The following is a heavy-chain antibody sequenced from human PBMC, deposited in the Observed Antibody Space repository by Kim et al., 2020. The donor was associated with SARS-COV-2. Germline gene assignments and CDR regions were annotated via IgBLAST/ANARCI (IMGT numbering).Heavy chain of an antibody. CDR3: AKDRKSGYSYGYFDY. J-gene: IGHJ4*02. V-gene: IGHV3-23*01. D-gene: IGHD5-18*01. Sequence: DSVKGRFTISRDNSKNTLYLQMNSLRAEDTAVYYCAKDRKSGYSYGYFDYWGQGTLVTVSS.